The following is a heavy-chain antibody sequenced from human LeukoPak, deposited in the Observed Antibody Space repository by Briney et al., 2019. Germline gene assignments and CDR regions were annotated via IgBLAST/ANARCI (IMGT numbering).Heavy chain of an antibody. Sequence: GGSLRLSCAASGFTFSSYEMNWVRQAPGKGLEWISYIGISSGNTNYADSVKGRFTISGDKAKNSLYLQMNSLRVEDTAVYYCARDYKYAFDSWGQGTLATVSS. J-gene: IGHJ4*02. D-gene: IGHD5-24*01. CDR3: ARDYKYAFDS. CDR1: GFTFSSYE. CDR2: IGISSGNT. V-gene: IGHV3-48*03.